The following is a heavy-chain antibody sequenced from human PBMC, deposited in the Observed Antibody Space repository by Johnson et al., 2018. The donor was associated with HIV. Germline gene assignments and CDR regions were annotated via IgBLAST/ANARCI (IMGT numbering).Heavy chain of an antibody. CDR2: ISNDGSNK. J-gene: IGHJ3*02. V-gene: IGHV3-30*14. Sequence: QVQLVESGGGVVQPGRSLRLSCAASAFTFSSYAMHWVRQAPGKGLEWVAVISNDGSNKYYADSVKGRLTISRDNSKNTLYLQMNSLRAEDTAVYYCARAVVVAATNAFDIWGQGTMVTVSS. D-gene: IGHD2-15*01. CDR1: AFTFSSYA. CDR3: ARAVVVAATNAFDI.